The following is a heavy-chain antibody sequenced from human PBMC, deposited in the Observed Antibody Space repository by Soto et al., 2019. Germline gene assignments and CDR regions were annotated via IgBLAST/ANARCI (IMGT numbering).Heavy chain of an antibody. CDR1: GFIFSDFS. V-gene: IGHV3-23*01. D-gene: IGHD2-8*01. CDR2: ISGSAGTT. J-gene: IGHJ4*02. CDR3: AKWTKTWATMYYFDY. Sequence: XESLSLSCAASGFIFSDFSMSWVRQAPGKGLEWVSSISGSAGTTYYADSVKGRFTISRDNSKNTLWLQMNTLRAEDTAVYYCAKWTKTWATMYYFDYWGQGTLVTVSS.